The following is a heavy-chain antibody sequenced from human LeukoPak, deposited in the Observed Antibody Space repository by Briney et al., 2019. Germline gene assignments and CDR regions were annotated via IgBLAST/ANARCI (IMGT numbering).Heavy chain of an antibody. D-gene: IGHD3-22*01. J-gene: IGHJ4*02. Sequence: PGGSLRLSCAASGFTVSSNYMSWVRQAPGKGLEWVSVIYSGGSTYYADSVKGRFTISRDNSKNTLYLQMNSLRAEDTAVYYCARIKTGYYDSYYFDYWGQGTLVTVSS. CDR1: GFTVSSNY. CDR3: ARIKTGYYDSYYFDY. V-gene: IGHV3-53*01. CDR2: IYSGGST.